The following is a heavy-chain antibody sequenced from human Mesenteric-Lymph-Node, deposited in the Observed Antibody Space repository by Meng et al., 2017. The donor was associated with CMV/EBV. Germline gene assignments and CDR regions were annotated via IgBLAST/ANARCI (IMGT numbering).Heavy chain of an antibody. CDR2: ISSSSSSV. V-gene: IGHV3-48*04. D-gene: IGHD2-2*01. CDR1: GFTFSSYW. CDR3: ARDCSSSSRFCYFDY. Sequence: GGSLRLSCAASGFTFSSYWMHWVRQAPGKGLEWISSISSSSSSVYYADSVKGRFTISRDNAKNSLHLQMNSLRVEDTAIYYCARDCSSSSRFCYFDYWGQGTLVTVSS. J-gene: IGHJ4*02.